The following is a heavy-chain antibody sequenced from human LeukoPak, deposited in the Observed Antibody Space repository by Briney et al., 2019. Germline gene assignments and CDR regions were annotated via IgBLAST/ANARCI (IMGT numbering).Heavy chain of an antibody. CDR3: ARDDSYYYGTSGSSNGLDI. CDR2: IHYGGSA. Sequence: PSETLSLTCTVSGGSMTSGNYYWSWIRLHPGKGLEWIGYIHYGGSAFYNPSLKGRATISVDTSKNQFSLELSSVTAADTAVYYCARDDSYYYGTSGSSNGLDIWGQGTTVTVSS. CDR1: GGSMTSGNYY. D-gene: IGHD3-22*01. V-gene: IGHV4-31*03. J-gene: IGHJ3*02.